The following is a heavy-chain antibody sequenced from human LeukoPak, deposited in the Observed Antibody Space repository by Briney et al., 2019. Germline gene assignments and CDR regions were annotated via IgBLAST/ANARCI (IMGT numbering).Heavy chain of an antibody. J-gene: IGHJ4*02. CDR3: TRDPRNDVGGGFDY. CDR2: IRSKAYGGTT. CDR1: GFTFGDYA. V-gene: IGHV3-49*04. Sequence: GGSLRLSCTASGFTFGDYAMSWVRQAPGKGLEWVGFIRSKAYGGTTEYAASVKGRFTISRDDSKCIAYLQMNSLKTEDTAVYYCTRDPRNDVGGGFDYWGQGTLVTVSS. D-gene: IGHD1-1*01.